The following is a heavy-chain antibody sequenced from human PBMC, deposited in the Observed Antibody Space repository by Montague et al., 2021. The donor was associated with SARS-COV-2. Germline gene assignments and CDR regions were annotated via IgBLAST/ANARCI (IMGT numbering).Heavy chain of an antibody. CDR1: GFSFDTYG. V-gene: IGHV3-23*01. J-gene: IGHJ4*02. Sequence: SLRLSCAASGFSFDTYGMSWVRQAPGQGLEWVSSIRGDGDKTYYSGSVKGRFTISRDTSSNTLNLQMNSLRAEDTAIYFCAKQRGPATTTFDHWGQGTLVTVSS. D-gene: IGHD1/OR15-1a*01. CDR2: IRGDGDKT. CDR3: AKQRGPATTTFDH.